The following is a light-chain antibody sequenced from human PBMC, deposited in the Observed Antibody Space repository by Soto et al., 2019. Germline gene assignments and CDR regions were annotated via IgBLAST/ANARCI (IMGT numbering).Light chain of an antibody. CDR3: QQTYSTLSIT. V-gene: IGKV1-39*01. J-gene: IGKJ5*01. CDR1: ESISRH. CDR2: AAS. Sequence: DIQMTQSPSSLSASVGDRVTITCRASESISRHLNWYQQKPGKAPKILIYAASSLTNGVPSRFRGSGSGTDFTLTSTNLQPEDFATYDGQQTYSTLSITFGQGTRLDI.